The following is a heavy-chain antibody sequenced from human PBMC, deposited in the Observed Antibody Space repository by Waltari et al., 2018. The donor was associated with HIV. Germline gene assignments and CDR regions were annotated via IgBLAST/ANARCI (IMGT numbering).Heavy chain of an antibody. CDR2: ISSSGSFI. D-gene: IGHD6-13*01. CDR3: ARDSRGTSWSLNWFDP. CDR1: GLTFSPYT. Sequence: EVQLVDSGGGLVKPGGSLRLPCAASGLTFSPYTMTWVRQSPGKGLEWVSSISSSGSFIYYADSVKGRFTISRDNAQNSMYLQMNNLRADDSAMYYCARDSRGTSWSLNWFDPWGQGTLVTVSS. V-gene: IGHV3-21*02. J-gene: IGHJ5*02.